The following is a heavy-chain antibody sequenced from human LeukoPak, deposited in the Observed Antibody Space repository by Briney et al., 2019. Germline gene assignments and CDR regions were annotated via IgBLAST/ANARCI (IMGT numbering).Heavy chain of an antibody. V-gene: IGHV3-7*01. CDR3: ARERVTTTSFDY. D-gene: IGHD2/OR15-2a*01. CDR1: GFTFSTYW. Sequence: PGGSLRLSCATSGFTFSTYWMTWVRQAPGKGLEWVANIKQDGSEQNYVDSVKGRFTISRDNAKNSLYLQMNSLRAEDTAVYSCARERVTTTSFDYWGQGVLVTVSS. CDR2: IKQDGSEQ. J-gene: IGHJ4*02.